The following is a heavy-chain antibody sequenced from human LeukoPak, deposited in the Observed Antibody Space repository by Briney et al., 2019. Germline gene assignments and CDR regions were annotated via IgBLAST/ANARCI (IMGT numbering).Heavy chain of an antibody. CDR2: MNPNSGNT. CDR3: ARNCSGGSCYWWYFDY. Sequence: ASVKVSCKASGYTFTSYDINWVRQATGQGLEWMGWMNPNSGNTGYAQKFQGRVTMTRNTSISTAYMELSSLRSEDTAVYYCARNCSGGSCYWWYFDYWGQGTLVTVSS. D-gene: IGHD2-15*01. V-gene: IGHV1-8*01. J-gene: IGHJ4*02. CDR1: GYTFTSYD.